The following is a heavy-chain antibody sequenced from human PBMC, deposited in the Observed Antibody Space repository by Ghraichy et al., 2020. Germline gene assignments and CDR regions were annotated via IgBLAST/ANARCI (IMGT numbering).Heavy chain of an antibody. Sequence: GGSLRLSCAASGFTFSDSSMNWVRQAPGQGLEWVSYISSSSRSIYYADSVEGRFTISRDNAKNSLSLQMNSLRDEDTAVYYCARGRVTNAGVYWLDPWGQGTLVTVSS. D-gene: IGHD2-21*02. V-gene: IGHV3-48*02. J-gene: IGHJ5*02. CDR2: ISSSSRSI. CDR3: ARGRVTNAGVYWLDP. CDR1: GFTFSDSS.